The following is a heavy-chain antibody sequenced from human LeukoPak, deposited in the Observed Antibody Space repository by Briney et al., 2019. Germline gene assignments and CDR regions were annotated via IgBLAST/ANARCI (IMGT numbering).Heavy chain of an antibody. CDR3: ARVGDFDWLFPTYYFDY. Sequence: GGSPRLSCAASGFTFSSYWMSWVRQAPGKGLEWVANIKQDGSEKYYVDSVKGRFTISRDNAKNSLYLQMNSLRAEDTAVYYCARVGDFDWLFPTYYFDYWGQGTLVTVSS. D-gene: IGHD3-9*01. V-gene: IGHV3-7*01. CDR1: GFTFSSYW. CDR2: IKQDGSEK. J-gene: IGHJ4*02.